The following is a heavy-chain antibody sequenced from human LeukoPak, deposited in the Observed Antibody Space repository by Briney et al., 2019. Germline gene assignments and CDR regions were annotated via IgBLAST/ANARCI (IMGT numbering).Heavy chain of an antibody. V-gene: IGHV1-8*01. D-gene: IGHD3-10*01. CDR1: GYTFTSYD. CDR2: MNPNSGNT. Sequence: ASVKVSCKASGYTFTSYDINWVRQATGQGLEWMGWMNPNSGNTGYAQKFQGRVTMTRNTSISTAYMELSSLRSEDTAVYYCARVWAGVRGVPMDVWGQGTTVTVSS. J-gene: IGHJ6*02. CDR3: ARVWAGVRGVPMDV.